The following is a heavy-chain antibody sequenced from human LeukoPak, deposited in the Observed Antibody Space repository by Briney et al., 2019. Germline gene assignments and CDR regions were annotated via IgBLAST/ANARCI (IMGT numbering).Heavy chain of an antibody. J-gene: IGHJ4*02. D-gene: IGHD6-19*01. V-gene: IGHV3-48*03. Sequence: GGSLRLSCAASGFTFSSYEMNWVRQAPGKGLEWVSYISSSGSTIYYADSVKGRFTISRDNAKNSLYLQMNSLRAADTAVYYCASLSPAVAGYFDYWGQGALVTVSS. CDR3: ASLSPAVAGYFDY. CDR1: GFTFSSYE. CDR2: ISSSGSTI.